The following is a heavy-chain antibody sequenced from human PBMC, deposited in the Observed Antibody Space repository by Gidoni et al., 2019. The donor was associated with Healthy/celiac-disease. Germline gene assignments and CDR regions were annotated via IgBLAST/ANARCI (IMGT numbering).Heavy chain of an antibody. Sequence: QVQLVQSGAEVKKPGPSVQVTCQASGGTFSSYAISWVRQAPGQGLEWMGGIIPIFGTANYAQKFQGRVTITADESTSTAYMELSSLRSEDTAVYYCASGGVGRYFDLWGRGTLVTVSS. D-gene: IGHD3-16*01. CDR2: IIPIFGTA. J-gene: IGHJ2*01. CDR3: ASGGVGRYFDL. V-gene: IGHV1-69*01. CDR1: GGTFSSYA.